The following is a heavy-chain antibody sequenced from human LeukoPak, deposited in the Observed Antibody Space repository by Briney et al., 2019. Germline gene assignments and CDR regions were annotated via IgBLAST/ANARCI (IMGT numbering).Heavy chain of an antibody. CDR1: GFIFTTYG. Sequence: GGSLRLSCATSGFIFTTYGMHWVRQAPGKGLEWVAFIRYDGSGIYYADSVKGRFTISRDNSKNMLYLQMNSLRAEDTAVYYCAKDVFYSDNSGPYYRLYFPSWGQGTLVTVSS. V-gene: IGHV3-30*02. CDR2: IRYDGSGI. D-gene: IGHD3-22*01. CDR3: AKDVFYSDNSGPYYRLYFPS. J-gene: IGHJ1*01.